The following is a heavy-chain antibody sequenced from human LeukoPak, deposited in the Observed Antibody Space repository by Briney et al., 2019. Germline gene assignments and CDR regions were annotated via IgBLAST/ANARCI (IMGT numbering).Heavy chain of an antibody. CDR2: IYYSGTT. J-gene: IGHJ4*02. CDR3: ARDQGYTTGFDRDD. CDR1: GGSINSGDYY. Sequence: SQTLSLTCTVSGGSINSGDYYWGWVRQPPGGGLEWIGSIYYSGTTYYNPSLKSRVTISVDTSKNQFSLRLTSMTAADTAVYYCARDQGYTTGFDRDDWGQGTLVTVSS. V-gene: IGHV4-39*07. D-gene: IGHD1-1*01.